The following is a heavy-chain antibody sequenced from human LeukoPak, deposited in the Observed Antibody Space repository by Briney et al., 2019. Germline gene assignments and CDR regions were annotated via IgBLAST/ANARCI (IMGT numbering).Heavy chain of an antibody. CDR3: ARLRAGYNTFRFDY. Sequence: SQTLSLTCTVSGGSISSGGYYWSWIRQPPGKGLEWIGYISYSGSTNYNPSLKSRVTISVDTSKNQFSLKLRSVTAADTAVYYCARLRAGYNTFRFDYWGQGTLVTVSS. D-gene: IGHD5-24*01. CDR2: ISYSGST. J-gene: IGHJ4*02. V-gene: IGHV4-61*08. CDR1: GGSISSGGYY.